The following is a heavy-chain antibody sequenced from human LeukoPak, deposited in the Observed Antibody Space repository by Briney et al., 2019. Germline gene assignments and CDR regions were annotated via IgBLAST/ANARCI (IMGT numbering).Heavy chain of an antibody. D-gene: IGHD5-18*01. V-gene: IGHV3-23*01. J-gene: IGHJ2*01. CDR3: ARDPRGYSYGYWYFDL. CDR2: ISGSGGGT. Sequence: PGGSLRLSCAASGFTFSSYAMSWVRQAPGKGLEWVSAISGSGGGTYYADSVKGRFTISRDNSKNTLYLQMNSLRAEDTALYYCARDPRGYSYGYWYFDLWGRGTLVTVSS. CDR1: GFTFSSYA.